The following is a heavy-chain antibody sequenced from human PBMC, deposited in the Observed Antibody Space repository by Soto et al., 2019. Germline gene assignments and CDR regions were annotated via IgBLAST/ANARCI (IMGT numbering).Heavy chain of an antibody. CDR3: ARDRSGSGSYYWFEP. V-gene: IGHV1-18*01. CDR2: ISAYNGNT. D-gene: IGHD3-10*01. J-gene: IGHJ5*02. CDR1: GYTFTSYG. Sequence: GASVKVSCKASGYTFTSYGISWVRQAPGQGLEWMGWISAYNGNTNYAQKLQGRVTMTTDTSTSTAYMELRSLRSDDTAVYYCARDRSGSGSYYWFEPWGQGTLVTVSS.